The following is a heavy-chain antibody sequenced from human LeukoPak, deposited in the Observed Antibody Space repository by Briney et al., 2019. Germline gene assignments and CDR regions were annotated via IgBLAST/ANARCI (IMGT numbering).Heavy chain of an antibody. CDR1: GFTFSSYS. D-gene: IGHD6-13*01. CDR2: INQDGSEK. CDR3: ARDRVWTVLY. V-gene: IGHV3-7*01. Sequence: PSGGSLRLSCAASGFTFSSYSMNWVRQAPGKGLDWVANINQDGSEKYYVDSVKGRFTISRDNAKNSLYLQMNSLRAEDTAVYYCARDRVWTVLYWGQGTLVTVSS. J-gene: IGHJ4*02.